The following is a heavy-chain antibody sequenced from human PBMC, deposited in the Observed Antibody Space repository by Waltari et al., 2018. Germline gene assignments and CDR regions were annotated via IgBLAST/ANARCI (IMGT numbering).Heavy chain of an antibody. J-gene: IGHJ6*02. D-gene: IGHD3-10*01. CDR3: AKDRGVTSMDV. Sequence: QVQLVESGGGVVQPGRSLRLSCAASGFTFSSYGMHWVRQAPGKGLEGVAVIWYDGSNKYYADSVKGRFTISRDNSKNTLYLQMNSLRAEDTAMYYCAKDRGVTSMDVWGQGTTVTVSS. CDR2: IWYDGSNK. CDR1: GFTFSSYG. V-gene: IGHV3-30*18.